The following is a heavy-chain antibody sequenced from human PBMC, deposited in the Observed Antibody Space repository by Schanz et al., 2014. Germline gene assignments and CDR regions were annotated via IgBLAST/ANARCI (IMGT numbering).Heavy chain of an antibody. CDR2: ISAQTGDT. CDR1: GYTFTAYG. Sequence: VQSVHSGTEVQKLGASVKVSCQTSGYTFTAYGINWVRQAPGQGLEWIGWISAQTGDTRYAQKMQGRVTMTRDVSSTTAFLELRRLRYVDTAVYYCARDHVATTDYDYFFDDLDVCATGIAVIDSS. D-gene: IGHD3-16*01. CDR3: ARDHVATTDYDYFFDDLDV. V-gene: IGHV1-18*01. J-gene: IGHJ6*04.